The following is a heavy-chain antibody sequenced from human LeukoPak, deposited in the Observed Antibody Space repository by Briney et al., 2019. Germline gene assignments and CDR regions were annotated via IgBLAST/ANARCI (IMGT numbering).Heavy chain of an antibody. D-gene: IGHD2-15*01. CDR2: IYSSGSI. Sequence: ASETLSLTCTVSGGSISNYYWSWIRQPPGKGLEWIGYIYSSGSINYNPSLESRVTISVDTSKNQFSLKLSSVTAADTALYYCARHGSSRSPLNYWGQGTLVTVSS. CDR3: ARHGSSRSPLNY. CDR1: GGSISNYY. V-gene: IGHV4-59*08. J-gene: IGHJ4*02.